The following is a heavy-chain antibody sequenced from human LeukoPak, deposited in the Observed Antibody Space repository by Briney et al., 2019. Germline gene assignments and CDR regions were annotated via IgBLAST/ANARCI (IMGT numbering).Heavy chain of an antibody. V-gene: IGHV3-23*01. D-gene: IGHD6-19*01. CDR3: AKLAQYSSGWYTVIDY. CDR1: GFTFSSYA. CDR2: IIGSGGST. J-gene: IGHJ4*02. Sequence: GGSLRLSCAASGFTFSSYAMSWVRQVPGKGLEWVSSIIGSGGSTYCADSVKGRFTISRDNSKNTLYLQMNSLRAEDTAVYYCAKLAQYSSGWYTVIDYWGQGTLVTVSS.